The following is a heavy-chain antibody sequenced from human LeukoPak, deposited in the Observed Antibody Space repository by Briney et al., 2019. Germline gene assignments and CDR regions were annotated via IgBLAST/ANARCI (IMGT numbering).Heavy chain of an antibody. Sequence: GGSLRLSCAGSGFTFDNYWMHWVRQAPGKGLVWVSRIHSDGRITTYADSVKGRFTISKDSARNTLYLQMNTLRVEDTAVYYCARAQDTYNSLYFDYWGQGALVTVSS. CDR3: ARAQDTYNSLYFDY. J-gene: IGHJ4*02. D-gene: IGHD5-24*01. V-gene: IGHV3-74*01. CDR1: GFTFDNYW. CDR2: IHSDGRIT.